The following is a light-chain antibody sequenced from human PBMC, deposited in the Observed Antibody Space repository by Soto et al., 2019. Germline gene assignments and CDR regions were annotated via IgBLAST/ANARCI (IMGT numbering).Light chain of an antibody. Sequence: QSVLTQPPSASGTPGQRVTISCSGSSSNIGSNSVNWYQQLPGTAPKLLIYRNNQRPSGVPDRFSGSKSGTSASLAISGLRSEDEADYYCAAWDDSLSACVFGGGTKLTVL. J-gene: IGLJ3*02. CDR1: SSNIGSNS. V-gene: IGLV1-47*01. CDR2: RNN. CDR3: AAWDDSLSACV.